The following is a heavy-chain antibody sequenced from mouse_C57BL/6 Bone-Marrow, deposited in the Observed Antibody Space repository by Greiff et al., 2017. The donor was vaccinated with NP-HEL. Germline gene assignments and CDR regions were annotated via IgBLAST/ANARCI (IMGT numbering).Heavy chain of an antibody. V-gene: IGHV3-6*01. CDR2: ISYDGST. Sequence: EVKLQESGPGLVKPSQSLSLTCSVTGYSITSGYYWNWIRQFPGNKLEWMGYISYDGSTNYNPSLKNRTSITRDTSKNQFFLKLNSVTTEDTATYYCARGGGSWDVDDWGQGTTLTVSS. D-gene: IGHD4-1*01. J-gene: IGHJ2*01. CDR1: GYSITSGYY. CDR3: ARGGGSWDVDD.